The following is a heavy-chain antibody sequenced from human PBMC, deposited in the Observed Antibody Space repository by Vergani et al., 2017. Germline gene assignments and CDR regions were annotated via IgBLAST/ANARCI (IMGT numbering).Heavy chain of an antibody. J-gene: IGHJ6*03. V-gene: IGHV4-39*07. Sequence: QLQLQESGPGLVKPSETLSLTCTVSGGSISSSSYYWGWIRQPPGKGLEWIGSIYYSGSTYYNPSLKSRVTISVDTSKNQFSLKLSSVTAADTAVYYCARAQLELSPGFYYYYMDVWGKGTTVTVSS. CDR3: ARAQLELSPGFYYYYMDV. D-gene: IGHD1-7*01. CDR1: GGSISSSSYY. CDR2: IYYSGST.